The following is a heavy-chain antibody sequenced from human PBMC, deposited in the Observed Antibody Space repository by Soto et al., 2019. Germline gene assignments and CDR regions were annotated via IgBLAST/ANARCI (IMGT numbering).Heavy chain of an antibody. V-gene: IGHV4-4*07. CDR1: GGSISSYY. CDR2: IYTSGST. CDR3: ARHPWGTVTTIPYFDY. D-gene: IGHD4-4*01. J-gene: IGHJ4*02. Sequence: SETLSLTCTVPGGSISSYYWSWIRQPAGKGLEWIGRIYTSGSTNYNPSLKSRVTMSVDTSKNQFSLKLSSVTAADTAVYYCARHPWGTVTTIPYFDYWGRGTLVTVSS.